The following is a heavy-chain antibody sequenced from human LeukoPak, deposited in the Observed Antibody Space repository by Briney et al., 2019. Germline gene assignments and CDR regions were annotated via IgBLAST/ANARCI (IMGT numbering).Heavy chain of an antibody. CDR3: ARVAAAEGAFNI. CDR1: GHTFTSYG. D-gene: IGHD6-13*01. J-gene: IGHJ3*02. CDR2: ISPYNGNT. V-gene: IGHV1-18*01. Sequence: GASVKVSCKASGHTFTSYGISWVRQAPGQGPEWMGWISPYNGNTNYVQKFQGRVTMTTDTSSSTAYMELRSLRADDTAVYYCARVAAAEGAFNIWGQGTMVTVSS.